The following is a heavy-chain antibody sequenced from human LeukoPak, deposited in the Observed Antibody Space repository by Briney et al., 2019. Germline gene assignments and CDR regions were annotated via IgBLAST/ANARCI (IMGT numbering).Heavy chain of an antibody. CDR2: ISGSGSST. CDR3: AKSIGYCTNGVCYGEYYYYYYGMDV. Sequence: GGSLRLSCAASGFTFSSYAMSWVRQAPGKGLEWVSAISGSGSSTYYADSVKGRFTISRDNSKNTLYLQMNSLRAEDTAVYYCAKSIGYCTNGVCYGEYYYYYYGMDVWGQGTTVTVSS. CDR1: GFTFSSYA. J-gene: IGHJ6*02. V-gene: IGHV3-23*01. D-gene: IGHD2-8*01.